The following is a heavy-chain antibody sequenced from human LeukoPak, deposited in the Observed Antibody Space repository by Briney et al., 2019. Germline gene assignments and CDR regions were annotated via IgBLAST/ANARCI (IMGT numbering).Heavy chain of an antibody. V-gene: IGHV3-72*01. J-gene: IGHJ3*02. CDR1: GFTLSDHY. CDR3: TRVLAAAANALDI. D-gene: IGHD6-13*01. Sequence: GGSLRLSCAASGFTLSDHYMDWVRQAPGKGLEWVGRSRHKAKRYSTEYAASVKGRFTISRDDSKNSLYLQMNSLKTEGTAVYYCTRVLAAAANALDIWGQGTMVTVSS. CDR2: SRHKAKRYST.